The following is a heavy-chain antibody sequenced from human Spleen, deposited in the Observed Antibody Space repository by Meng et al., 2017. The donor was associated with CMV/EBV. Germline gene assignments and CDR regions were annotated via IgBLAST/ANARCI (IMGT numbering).Heavy chain of an antibody. D-gene: IGHD3-10*01. CDR3: ARVYYGSGSYYYYYYYGMDV. CDR1: GYTFTSYG. J-gene: IGHJ6*02. CDR2: ISAYNGNT. Sequence: ASVKVSCKASGYTFTSYGISWVRQAPGQGLEWMGWISAYNGNTNYAQKLQGRVTMTTDTSTSTAYMELRSLRSDDTAVYYCARVYYGSGSYYYYYYYGMDVWGQGTTVTVSS. V-gene: IGHV1-18*01.